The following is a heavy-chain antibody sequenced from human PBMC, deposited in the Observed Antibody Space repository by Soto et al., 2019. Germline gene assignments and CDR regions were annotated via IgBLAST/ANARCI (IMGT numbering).Heavy chain of an antibody. J-gene: IGHJ6*02. CDR2: IIPIFATA. CDR1: GGTFSSYA. V-gene: IGHV1-69*12. CDR3: ASSGYCSGGSCSYPQNYYYGMDV. Sequence: QVQLVQSGAEVKKPGSSVKVSCKTSGGTFSSYAISWVRQAPGQGLEWMGGIIPIFATADYAQNFQGRVTITADESTSTGYMELSSLRSEDTAVYYCASSGYCSGGSCSYPQNYYYGMDVWGQGTTVTVSS. D-gene: IGHD2-15*01.